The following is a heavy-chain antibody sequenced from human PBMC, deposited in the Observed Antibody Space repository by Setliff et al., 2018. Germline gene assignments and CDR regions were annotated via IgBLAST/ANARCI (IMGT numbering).Heavy chain of an antibody. CDR3: ARKGISALSGAFDM. Sequence: PSETLSLTCTVSGGSISTTDYYWGWIRQPPGKGLEWIGYIYYSGSTNYNPSLKSRVTMSIDTSKNQFSLKLSSVTAADTAVYYCARKGISALSGAFDMWGQGTMVTVSS. D-gene: IGHD1-26*01. V-gene: IGHV4-61*05. J-gene: IGHJ3*02. CDR1: GGSISTTDYY. CDR2: IYYSGST.